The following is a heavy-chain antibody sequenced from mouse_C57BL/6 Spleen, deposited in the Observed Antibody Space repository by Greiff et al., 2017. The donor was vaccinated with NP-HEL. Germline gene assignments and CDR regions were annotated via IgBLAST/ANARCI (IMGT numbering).Heavy chain of an antibody. J-gene: IGHJ4*01. Sequence: QVQLQQPGAELVRPGTSVKLSCKASGYTFTSYWMHWVKQRPGQGLEWIGVIDPSDSYTNYNQKFKGKATLTVDTSSSTAYMQLSSLTSEDSAVYYCARLRDYYAMDYWGQGTSVTVSS. CDR3: ARLRDYYAMDY. V-gene: IGHV1-59*01. CDR2: IDPSDSYT. CDR1: GYTFTSYW.